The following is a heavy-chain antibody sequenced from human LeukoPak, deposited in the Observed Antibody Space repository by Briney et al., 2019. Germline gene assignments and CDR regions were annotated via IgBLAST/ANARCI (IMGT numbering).Heavy chain of an antibody. J-gene: IGHJ4*02. V-gene: IGHV5-51*01. Sequence: GESLKISCKGSGYSFTSYWIGWVRQMPGKGLEWMGTIYPGDSDTRYSPSFQGQVTISADKSISTAYLQWSSLKTSDTAMYYCARSVGDIVVVPAAIAPTGHFDYWGQGTLVTVSS. CDR1: GYSFTSYW. CDR3: ARSVGDIVVVPAAIAPTGHFDY. CDR2: IYPGDSDT. D-gene: IGHD2-2*02.